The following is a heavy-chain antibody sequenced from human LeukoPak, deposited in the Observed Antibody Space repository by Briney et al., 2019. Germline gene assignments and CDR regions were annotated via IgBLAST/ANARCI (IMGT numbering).Heavy chain of an antibody. Sequence: ASVKVSCKASGYTFTGYYMHWVRQAPRQGLEWMGWINPNSGGTNYAQKFQGRVTMTRDTSISTAYMELSRLRSDDTAVYYCARDIGYSYGLDDYWGQGTLVTVSS. J-gene: IGHJ4*02. V-gene: IGHV1-2*02. D-gene: IGHD5-18*01. CDR2: INPNSGGT. CDR1: GYTFTGYY. CDR3: ARDIGYSYGLDDY.